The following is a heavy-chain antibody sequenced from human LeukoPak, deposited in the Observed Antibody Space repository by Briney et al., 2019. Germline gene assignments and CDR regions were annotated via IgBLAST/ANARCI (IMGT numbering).Heavy chain of an antibody. CDR3: ARDLGNYFGSGSHRHYYYYGMDV. J-gene: IGHJ6*02. CDR1: GFTFSSYW. D-gene: IGHD3-10*01. CDR2: IKQDGSEK. V-gene: IGHV3-7*01. Sequence: GGSLRLSCAASGFTFSSYWMSWVRQAPGKGREGVTNIKQDGSEKHYVDSVKGRFTISRDNAKNSLYLQMNSLRAEDTAVYYCARDLGNYFGSGSHRHYYYYGMDVWGQGTKVTVSS.